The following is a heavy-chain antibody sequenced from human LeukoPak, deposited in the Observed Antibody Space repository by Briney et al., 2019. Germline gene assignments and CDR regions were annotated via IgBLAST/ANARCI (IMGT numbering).Heavy chain of an antibody. Sequence: SETLSLACTVSGGSISNYYWSWIRQPPGKGLEWIGYIYHSGSTNYNPSLQSRVAISVDTSKNQFSLNLNSVTAADTAVYYCARGGAARLHFQNWGQGTLVTVSS. CDR2: IYHSGST. D-gene: IGHD6-6*01. CDR3: ARGGAARLHFQN. V-gene: IGHV4-59*01. CDR1: GGSISNYY. J-gene: IGHJ1*01.